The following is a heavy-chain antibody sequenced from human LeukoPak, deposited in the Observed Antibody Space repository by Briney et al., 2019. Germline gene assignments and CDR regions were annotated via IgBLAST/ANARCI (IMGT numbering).Heavy chain of an antibody. CDR3: ARGLAVTMADY. CDR1: GFTFSSYS. J-gene: IGHJ4*02. CDR2: ISSSSSYI. D-gene: IGHD4-17*01. Sequence: PGGSLRLSCAASGFTFSSYSMNWVRQAPGEGLEWVSSISSSSSYIYYADSVKGRFTISRDNAKNSLYLQMNSLRAEDTAVYYCARGLAVTMADYWGQGTLVTVSS. V-gene: IGHV3-21*01.